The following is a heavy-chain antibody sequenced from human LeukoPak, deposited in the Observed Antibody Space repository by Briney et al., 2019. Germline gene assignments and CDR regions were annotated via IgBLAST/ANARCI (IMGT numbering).Heavy chain of an antibody. V-gene: IGHV3-53*01. CDR3: VRGQEIVPRGYFDL. J-gene: IGHJ2*01. CDR2: IDHGGST. CDR1: GFSVSSSY. Sequence: GGSLRITCAVSGFSVSSSYMTWVRQAPGKGLEWVSVIDHGGSTFYADSVRGRFTVSRDNSDNTLSLQMNSLRAEDTAVYFCVRGQEIVPRGYFDLWGRGTLVTVSS. D-gene: IGHD3-16*02.